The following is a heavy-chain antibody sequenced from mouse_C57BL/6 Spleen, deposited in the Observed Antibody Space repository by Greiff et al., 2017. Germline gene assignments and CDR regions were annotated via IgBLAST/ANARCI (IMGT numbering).Heavy chain of an antibody. V-gene: IGHV1-26*01. J-gene: IGHJ1*03. CDR3: ARWGSITGTWYFDV. D-gene: IGHD4-1*01. CDR1: GYTFTDYY. Sequence: VQLQQSGPELVKPGASVKISCKASGYTFTDYYMNWVKQSHGKSLEWIGDINPNNGGTSYNQKFKGKATLTVDKSSSTAYMELRSLTSEDSAVYYCARWGSITGTWYFDVWGTGTTVTVSS. CDR2: INPNNGGT.